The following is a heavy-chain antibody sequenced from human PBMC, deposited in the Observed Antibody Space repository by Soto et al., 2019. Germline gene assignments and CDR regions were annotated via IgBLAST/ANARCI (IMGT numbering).Heavy chain of an antibody. CDR1: GYTFTGYY. CDR2: INPNSGGT. Sequence: GASVKVSCKASGYTFTGYYMHWVRQAPGQGLEWMGWINPNSGGTNYAQKFQGWVTMTRDTSISTAYMELSRLRSDDTAVYYCARFVIAAAGIGYFDYWGQGTLVTVSS. D-gene: IGHD6-13*01. V-gene: IGHV1-2*04. J-gene: IGHJ4*02. CDR3: ARFVIAAAGIGYFDY.